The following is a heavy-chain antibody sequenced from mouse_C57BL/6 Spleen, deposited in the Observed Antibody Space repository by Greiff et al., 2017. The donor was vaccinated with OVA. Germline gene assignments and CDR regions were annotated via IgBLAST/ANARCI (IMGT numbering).Heavy chain of an antibody. V-gene: IGHV1-69*01. Sequence: VKLQQPGAELVMPGASVKLSCKASGYTFTSYWMHWVKQRSGQGLEWIGEIDPSDSYTNYNQKFKGKSTLTVDKSSSTAYMQLSSLTSEDSAVYYCARFYYYGSSFDYWGQGTTLTVSS. CDR1: GYTFTSYW. D-gene: IGHD1-1*01. CDR2: IDPSDSYT. CDR3: ARFYYYGSSFDY. J-gene: IGHJ2*01.